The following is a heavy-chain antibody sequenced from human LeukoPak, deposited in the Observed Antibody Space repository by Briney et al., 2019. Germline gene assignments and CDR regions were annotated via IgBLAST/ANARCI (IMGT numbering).Heavy chain of an antibody. CDR3: ATVAGQWLGHDAFDI. CDR1: GYTLTELS. J-gene: IGHJ3*02. CDR2: FDPEDGET. Sequence: ASVKVSFTVSGYTLTELSMHWVRQAPGKGLEWMGGFDPEDGETIYTQKFQGRVTMTEDTSTDTAYMELSSLRSEDTAVYYCATVAGQWLGHDAFDIWGQGTMVTVSS. D-gene: IGHD6-19*01. V-gene: IGHV1-24*01.